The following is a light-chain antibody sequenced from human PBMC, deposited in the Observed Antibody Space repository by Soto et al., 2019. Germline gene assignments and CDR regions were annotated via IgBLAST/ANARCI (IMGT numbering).Light chain of an antibody. Sequence: QSVLTQPPSVSGAPGQRVTISCTGSSSNIGAGYDVHWYQQLPGTAPKLLIYGNSNRPSGVRDRFSGSKSGTSGSLAITGLQAEDEADYYCQSYDSSLRGRVFGTGTKLTVL. V-gene: IGLV1-40*01. CDR3: QSYDSSLRGRV. CDR1: SSNIGAGYD. CDR2: GNS. J-gene: IGLJ1*01.